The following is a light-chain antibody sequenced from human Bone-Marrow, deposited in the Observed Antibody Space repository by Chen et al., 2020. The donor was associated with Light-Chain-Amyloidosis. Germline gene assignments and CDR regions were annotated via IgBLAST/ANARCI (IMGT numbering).Light chain of an antibody. CDR2: DDS. J-gene: IGLJ3*02. CDR1: NIGSTS. Sequence: SYVLTHSSSVSVAPVQTATMPCGGNNIGSTSVHWYQQTPGQAPLLVVYDDSDRPSGIPERLSGSNSGNTATLTISRVEAGDEADYYCQVWDRSSDRPVFGGGTKLTVL. CDR3: QVWDRSSDRPV. V-gene: IGLV3-21*02.